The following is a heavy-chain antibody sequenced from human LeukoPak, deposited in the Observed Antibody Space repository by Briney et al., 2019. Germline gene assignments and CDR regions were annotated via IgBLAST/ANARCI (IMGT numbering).Heavy chain of an antibody. CDR1: GGSISSSSYY. CDR2: IYYSGST. CDR3: ARRGGGWLHL. J-gene: IGHJ5*02. Sequence: SETLSLTCTVSGGSISSSSYYWGWIRQPPGKGLEWIGSIYYSGSTYYNPSLKSRVTISVDTSKNQFSLKLSSVTAAVTAVYYCARRGGGWLHLWGQGTLVTVSS. D-gene: IGHD5-24*01. V-gene: IGHV4-39*01.